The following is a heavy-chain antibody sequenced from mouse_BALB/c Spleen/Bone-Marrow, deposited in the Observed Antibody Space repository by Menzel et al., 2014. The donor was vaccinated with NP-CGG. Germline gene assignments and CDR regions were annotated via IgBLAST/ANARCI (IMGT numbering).Heavy chain of an antibody. CDR3: ARDSPYAMDY. V-gene: IGHV14-3*02. CDR2: IDPANGNT. CDR1: GFNIKDTY. J-gene: IGHJ4*01. Sequence: EVQLVESGAELMKPGASVKLSCTASGFNIKDTYMHWVKQRPEQGLEWIGRIDPANGNTKYDPKFQGKATITADTSSNTAYLQLSSLTSEDTAVYYCARDSPYAMDYWGQGTSVTVSS.